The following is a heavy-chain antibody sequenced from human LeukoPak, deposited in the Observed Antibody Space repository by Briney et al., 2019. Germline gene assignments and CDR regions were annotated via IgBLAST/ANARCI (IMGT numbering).Heavy chain of an antibody. CDR2: FDPEDGET. J-gene: IGHJ4*02. CDR1: GYTLTELS. CDR3: ATDSRLGYCSSTSCYYFDY. D-gene: IGHD2-2*01. Sequence: ASVTVSCKVSGYTLTELSMHWVRQAPGKGGEGMGGFDPEDGETIYAQKFQGRVTMTEDTSTDTAYMELSSLRSEDTAVYYCATDSRLGYCSSTSCYYFDYWGQGTLVTVSS. V-gene: IGHV1-24*01.